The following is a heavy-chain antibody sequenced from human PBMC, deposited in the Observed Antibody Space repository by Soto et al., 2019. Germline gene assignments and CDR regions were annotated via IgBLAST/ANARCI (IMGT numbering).Heavy chain of an antibody. J-gene: IGHJ6*02. D-gene: IGHD2-2*01. CDR2: ISPIFGTA. V-gene: IGHV1-69*01. CDR1: GGTFSSYA. CDR3: AVERGCSSTRCYSYYYGMDV. Sequence: QVQLVQSGAEVKKPGSSVKVSCKASGGTFSSYAISWVRQAPGQGLEWMGGISPIFGTANYAQKFQGRVTITADESPSTAYMELSSLRPEDTAVYYCAVERGCSSTRCYSYYYGMDVWGQGTTVTVSS.